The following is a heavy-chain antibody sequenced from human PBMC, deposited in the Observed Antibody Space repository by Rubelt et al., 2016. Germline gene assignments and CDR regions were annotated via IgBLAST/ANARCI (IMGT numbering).Heavy chain of an antibody. J-gene: IGHJ4*02. Sequence: QVQLVQSGAEVKKPGASVKVSCKASGYTFTGYYMHWVRQAPGQGLEWMGWINPNSGGTNYAQKFPGRVTMTTKTAIAPAYMGLSRLRSDDTAVYYCARFAIGGHSSGYLFDYWGQGTLVTVSS. CDR1: GYTFTGYY. CDR2: INPNSGGT. CDR3: ARFAIGGHSSGYLFDY. V-gene: IGHV1-2*02. D-gene: IGHD3-22*01.